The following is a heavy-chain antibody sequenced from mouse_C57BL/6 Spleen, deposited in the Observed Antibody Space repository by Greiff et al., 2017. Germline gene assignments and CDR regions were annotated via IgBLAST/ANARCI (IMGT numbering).Heavy chain of an antibody. V-gene: IGHV1-47*01. CDR2: FHPYNDDT. CDR1: GYTFTTYP. CDR3: ARGDDGDSWYFDV. J-gene: IGHJ1*03. D-gene: IGHD2-3*01. Sequence: QVQLQQSGAELVKPGAPVKMSCKASGYTFTTYPIEWMKQNHGKSLEWIGNFHPYNDDTKYNEKFKGKATLTVEKSSSTVYLEHSRLTSDDSAVYYCARGDDGDSWYFDVWGKGTTVTVSS.